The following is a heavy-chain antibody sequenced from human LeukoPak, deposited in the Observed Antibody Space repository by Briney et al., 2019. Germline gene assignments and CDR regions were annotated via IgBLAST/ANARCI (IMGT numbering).Heavy chain of an antibody. J-gene: IGHJ4*02. CDR2: ISSSGSTI. D-gene: IGHD3-22*01. V-gene: IGHV3-48*03. CDR1: GFTFSSYE. Sequence: PGGSLRLSCAASGFTFSSYEMNWVRQAPGKGLEWVSYISSSGSTIYYADSVKGRFTISRDNAKNSLYLQMNSLRAEDTAVYYCARDGYYYDSSGYLWGQGTLVTVSS. CDR3: ARDGYYYDSSGYL.